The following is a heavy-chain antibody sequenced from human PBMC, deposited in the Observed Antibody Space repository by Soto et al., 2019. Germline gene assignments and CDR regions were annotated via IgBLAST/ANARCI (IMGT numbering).Heavy chain of an antibody. CDR1: GFKFSDHY. V-gene: IGHV3-11*01. CDR2: ISGGGTTT. D-gene: IGHD3-10*01. CDR3: ACDPFYYASGF. Sequence: GGSLRLSXSASGFKFSDHYMTWIRQAPGKGLEWVSKISGGGTTTYYADSVKGRFTVSRDNAKNSLYLQMSSLRAEDTALYYCACDPFYYASGFWGQGTLVTVSS. J-gene: IGHJ4*02.